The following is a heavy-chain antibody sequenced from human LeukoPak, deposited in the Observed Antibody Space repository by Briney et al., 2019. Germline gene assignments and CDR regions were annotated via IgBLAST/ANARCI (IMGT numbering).Heavy chain of an antibody. V-gene: IGHV1-2*06. J-gene: IGHJ4*02. D-gene: IGHD5-18*01. CDR1: GYTFTGYY. Sequence: ASVKVSCKASGYTFTGYYMHWVRQAPGQGLEWVGRINPNSGGTNYAQKFQGRVTITTDESTSTAYMELSSLRSEDTAVYYCARGDLGGYSYRLDYWGQGTLVTVSS. CDR2: INPNSGGT. CDR3: ARGDLGGYSYRLDY.